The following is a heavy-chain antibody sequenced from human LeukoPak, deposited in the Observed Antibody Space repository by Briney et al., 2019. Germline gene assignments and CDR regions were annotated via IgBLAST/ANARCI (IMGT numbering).Heavy chain of an antibody. D-gene: IGHD2-15*01. CDR2: ISYDGSNK. CDR1: GFTFSSYG. CDR3: AKDLSIVVVVAATPACDY. V-gene: IGHV3-30*18. Sequence: GGSLRLSCAASGFTFSSYGMHWVRQAPGKGLEWVAVISYDGSNKYYADSVKGRFTISRDNSKNTLYLQMNSLRAEDTAVYYCAKDLSIVVVVAATPACDYWGQGTLVIVSS. J-gene: IGHJ4*02.